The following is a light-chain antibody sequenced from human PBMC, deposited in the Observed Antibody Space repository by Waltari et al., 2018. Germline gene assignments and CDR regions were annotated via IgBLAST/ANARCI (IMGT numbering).Light chain of an antibody. J-gene: IGLJ2*01. CDR1: SSDVGGHNY. Sequence: QSALTQPPSASGSPGQSVTISCTGTSSDVGGHNYVSWYQQHPGKAPQPMIYEVSKRPSGGPDRFPGSKSGNTASLTVSGLQAEDEADYYCSSYAGSNRRVVFGGGTKLTVL. CDR2: EVS. V-gene: IGLV2-8*01. CDR3: SSYAGSNRRVV.